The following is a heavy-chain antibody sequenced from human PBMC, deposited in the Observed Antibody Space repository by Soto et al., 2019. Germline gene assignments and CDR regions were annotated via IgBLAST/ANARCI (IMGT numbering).Heavy chain of an antibody. CDR3: AKDYDFWPKYYFDY. Sequence: PGESLKISCAASGFTFSSYGMHWVRQAPGKGLEWVAVISYDGSNKYYADSVKGRFTISRDNSKNTLYLQMNSLRAEDTAVYYCAKDYDFWPKYYFDYWGQGTLVTVSS. CDR1: GFTFSSYG. CDR2: ISYDGSNK. J-gene: IGHJ4*02. D-gene: IGHD3-3*01. V-gene: IGHV3-30*18.